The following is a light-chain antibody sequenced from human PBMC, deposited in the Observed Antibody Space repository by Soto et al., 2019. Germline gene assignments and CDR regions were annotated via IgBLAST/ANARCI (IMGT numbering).Light chain of an antibody. Sequence: QSALTQPASVSGSPGQSITISCTGTSSDVGGYNYVSWYQQHPGKAPKLMIYEVSNRPSGVSNRFSGSKSGNTASLTISGLRAEDEADYYCSSYISSSTLVVFGGGTKLTVL. J-gene: IGLJ2*01. V-gene: IGLV2-14*01. CDR3: SSYISSSTLVV. CDR1: SSDVGGYNY. CDR2: EVS.